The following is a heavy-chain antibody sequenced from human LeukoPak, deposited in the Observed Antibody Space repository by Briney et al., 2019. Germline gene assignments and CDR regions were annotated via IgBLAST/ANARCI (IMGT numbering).Heavy chain of an antibody. J-gene: IGHJ6*03. CDR3: ARDSRDCSSTSCYYYYYMDV. CDR1: GFTFSSYS. Sequence: PGGSLRLSCAASGFTFSSYSMNWVRQAPGKGLEWVSYISSSSSTIYYADSVKGRFTISRDNAKNSLYLQMNSLRAEDTAVYYCARDSRDCSSTSCYYYYYMDVWGKGTTVTVSS. V-gene: IGHV3-48*01. D-gene: IGHD2-2*01. CDR2: ISSSSSTI.